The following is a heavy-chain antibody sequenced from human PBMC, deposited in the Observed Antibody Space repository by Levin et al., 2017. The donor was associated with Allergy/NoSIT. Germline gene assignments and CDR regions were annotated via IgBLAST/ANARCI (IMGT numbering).Heavy chain of an antibody. Sequence: VASVKVSCKASGYTFTSFGINWVRLAPGQGLEWMGWISAYNAKTNYPQRLQGRVTMTTDPSTSTVYMELRSLRSDDTAVYYCARSQKRYNWNDGGSAGDYWGQGTLVTVSS. CDR3: ARSQKRYNWNDGGSAGDY. D-gene: IGHD1-1*01. CDR1: GYTFTSFG. CDR2: ISAYNAKT. V-gene: IGHV1-18*01. J-gene: IGHJ4*02.